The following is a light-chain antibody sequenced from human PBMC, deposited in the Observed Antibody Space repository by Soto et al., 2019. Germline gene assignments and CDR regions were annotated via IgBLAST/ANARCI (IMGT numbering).Light chain of an antibody. CDR2: DTS. V-gene: IGKV3-15*01. J-gene: IGKJ1*01. CDR1: QSVSSN. Sequence: EIVMTQSPATLSVSPGERATLSGRASQSVSSNLAWYQQKPGQAPRLLIYDTSTRATGIPARFSGSGSGTEFTLTITSLQSEDFAVYYCQQNDNWPQTFGQGTKVDIK. CDR3: QQNDNWPQT.